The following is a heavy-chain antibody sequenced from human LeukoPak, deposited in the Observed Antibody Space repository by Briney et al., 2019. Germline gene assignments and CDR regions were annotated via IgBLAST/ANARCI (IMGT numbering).Heavy chain of an antibody. CDR1: GVTISTYW. V-gene: IGHV3-7*03. Sequence: PGGSLRLFCGAAGVTISTYWRTWGRQAPAEGLEWVASINEYGSKKSYVDSVKGRFTISRDNAQKSLYLEMNSLRAEDTAVYYCARAVTSTEGYWGQGTLVTVSS. CDR2: INEYGSKK. J-gene: IGHJ4*02. CDR3: ARAVTSTEGY.